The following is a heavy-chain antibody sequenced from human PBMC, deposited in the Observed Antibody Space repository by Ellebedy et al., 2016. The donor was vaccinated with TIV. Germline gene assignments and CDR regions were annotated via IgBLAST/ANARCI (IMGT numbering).Heavy chain of an antibody. D-gene: IGHD2-21*02. Sequence: MPSETLSLTCSVSGGSVRSTRYYWAWIRPPPGQGLEYIGSVYYSGSPYYNPSFKSRVTLSADTSKNQFSLNLRTVTAADTAVYYCARTDPWQPIDDWGQGILVSVSS. CDR2: VYYSGSP. V-gene: IGHV4-39*01. CDR1: GGSVRSTRYY. CDR3: ARTDPWQPIDD. J-gene: IGHJ4*02.